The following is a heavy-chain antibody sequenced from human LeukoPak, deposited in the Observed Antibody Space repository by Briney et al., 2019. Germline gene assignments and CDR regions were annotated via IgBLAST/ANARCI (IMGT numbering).Heavy chain of an antibody. CDR2: IRYDGSNK. D-gene: IGHD3-10*01. CDR3: AKDHGSGSPKFDY. J-gene: IGHJ4*02. V-gene: IGHV3-30*02. Sequence: HPGGSLRLSCAASGFTFSSYGMHWVRQAPGKGLEWVAFIRYDGSNKYYADSVKGRFTISRDNSKNTLYLQMNSLRAEDTAVYYCAKDHGSGSPKFDYWGQGTLVTVSS. CDR1: GFTFSSYG.